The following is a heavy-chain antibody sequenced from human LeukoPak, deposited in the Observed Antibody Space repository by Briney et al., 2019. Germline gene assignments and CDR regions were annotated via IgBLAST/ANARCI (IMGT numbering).Heavy chain of an antibody. CDR1: GFTFSSYA. CDR2: TSSDGNIK. V-gene: IGHV3-30-3*01. J-gene: IGHJ4*02. CDR3: ARDPVPATVRRFDY. Sequence: GGSLRLSCAASGFTFSSYAMHWVRQAPGKGLEWVAVTSSDGNIKYYADSVYDRFIISRDNYKHTLYLQTNSLRGEDTGVDYCARDPVPATVRRFDYWGQGTLVTVSS. D-gene: IGHD1-1*01.